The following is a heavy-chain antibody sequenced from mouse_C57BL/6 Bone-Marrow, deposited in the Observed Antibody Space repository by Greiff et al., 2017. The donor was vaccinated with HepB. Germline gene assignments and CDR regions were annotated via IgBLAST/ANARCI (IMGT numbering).Heavy chain of an antibody. CDR2: ISSGSSTI. J-gene: IGHJ1*03. Sequence: VQLKESGGGLVKPGGSLKLSCAASGFTFSDYGMHWVRQAPEKGLEWVAYISSGSSTIYYADTVKGRFTISRDNAKNTLFLQMTSLRSEDTAMYYCARNYGSSYVGWYFDVWGTGTTVTVSS. CDR3: ARNYGSSYVGWYFDV. CDR1: GFTFSDYG. D-gene: IGHD1-1*01. V-gene: IGHV5-17*01.